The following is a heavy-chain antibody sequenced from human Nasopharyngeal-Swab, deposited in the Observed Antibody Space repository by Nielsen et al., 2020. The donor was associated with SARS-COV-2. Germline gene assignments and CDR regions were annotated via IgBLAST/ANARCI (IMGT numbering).Heavy chain of an antibody. CDR2: IGGTGGST. D-gene: IGHD2-15*01. CDR3: AKDRGCSGGSCYVHWYFDL. J-gene: IGHJ2*01. V-gene: IGHV3-23*01. Sequence: GESLKISCAASGFTFSGYAMSWVRQAPGKGLEWVSAIGGTGGSTYYADSVKGQFTISRDNPKNTLYLQMNSLRAEDTAVYYCAKDRGCSGGSCYVHWYFDLWGRGTLVTVSS. CDR1: GFTFSGYA.